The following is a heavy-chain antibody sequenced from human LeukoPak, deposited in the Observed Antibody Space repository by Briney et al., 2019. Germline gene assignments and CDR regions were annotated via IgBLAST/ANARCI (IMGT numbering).Heavy chain of an antibody. CDR3: ARDGGDVLLWFGEPKEGNWFDP. D-gene: IGHD3-10*01. J-gene: IGHJ5*02. CDR2: INPNSGGT. Sequence: GASVKVSCKASGYTFTGYYMHWVRRAPGQGLEWMGRINPNSGGTNYAQKFQGRVTMTRDTSISTAYMELSRLRSDDTAVYYCARDGGDVLLWFGEPKEGNWFDPWGQGTLVTVSS. V-gene: IGHV1-2*06. CDR1: GYTFTGYY.